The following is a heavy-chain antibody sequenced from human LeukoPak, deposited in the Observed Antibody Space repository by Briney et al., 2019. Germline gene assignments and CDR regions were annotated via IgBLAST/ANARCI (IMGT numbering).Heavy chain of an antibody. CDR2: ISGSGVST. CDR3: AKDEVVGSSLIDY. CDR1: GFSFSIYA. D-gene: IGHD1-26*01. J-gene: IGHJ4*02. Sequence: QTGGSLRLSCVASGFSFSIYAMTWVRQAPGKGLEWVAAISGSGVSTYYTDSVKGRFTISRDNSKNTLYLQMNSLRVEDTAVYYCAKDEVVGSSLIDYWGQGTLVTVSS. V-gene: IGHV3-23*01.